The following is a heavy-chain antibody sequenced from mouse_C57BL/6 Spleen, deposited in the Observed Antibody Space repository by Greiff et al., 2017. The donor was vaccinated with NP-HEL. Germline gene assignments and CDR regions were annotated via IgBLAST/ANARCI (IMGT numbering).Heavy chain of an antibody. CDR2: IDPSDSYT. CDR3: ARGRLLRGYYFDN. CDR1: GYTFTSYW. V-gene: IGHV1-69*01. D-gene: IGHD1-1*01. J-gene: IGHJ2*01. Sequence: VQLQQPGAELVMPGASVKLSCKASGYTFTSYWMHWVKQRPGQGLEWIGEIDPSDSYTNYNQKFKGKSTLTLDKFSSTAYMQLSSLTSEDAAVYYCARGRLLRGYYFDNWGQGTTLTVSS.